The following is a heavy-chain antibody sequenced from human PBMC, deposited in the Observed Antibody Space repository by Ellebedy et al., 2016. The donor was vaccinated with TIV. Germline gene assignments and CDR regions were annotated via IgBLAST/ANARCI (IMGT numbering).Heavy chain of an antibody. D-gene: IGHD5-24*01. CDR3: TRSEGDGFDI. Sequence: GGSLRLSCTASGFTFGDYAVTWFRQAPGKGLEWVGFIRSRAYGGTTEYAASVKGRFTISRDDSKSIAYLQMNSLKTEDTAVYYCTRSEGDGFDIWGQGTMVTVSS. V-gene: IGHV3-49*03. CDR1: GFTFGDYA. CDR2: IRSRAYGGTT. J-gene: IGHJ3*02.